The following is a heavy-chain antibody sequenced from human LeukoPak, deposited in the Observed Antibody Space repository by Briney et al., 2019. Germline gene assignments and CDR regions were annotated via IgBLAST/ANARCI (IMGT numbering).Heavy chain of an antibody. CDR1: GFTFTTNW. Sequence: GGSLRLSCAASGFTFTTNWMTWVRQAPGKGLEWVATINQDGSEKYYVDSVKGRFTISRDNAKNSLYLQMNSLRAEDTAMYYWATGGGGAFDIWGQGTMVTVSS. CDR3: ATGGGGAFDI. V-gene: IGHV3-7*01. J-gene: IGHJ3*02. D-gene: IGHD3-10*01. CDR2: INQDGSEK.